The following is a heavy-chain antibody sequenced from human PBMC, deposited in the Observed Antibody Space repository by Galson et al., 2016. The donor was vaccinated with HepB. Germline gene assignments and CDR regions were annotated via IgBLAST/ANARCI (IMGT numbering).Heavy chain of an antibody. CDR1: GFTFSSYA. J-gene: IGHJ5*02. CDR2: ISGSGTNT. D-gene: IGHD3-16*02. CDR3: AKDLTVTLHWFDP. Sequence: SLRLSCAASGFTFSSYAMSWVRQAPGKGLEWVSLISGSGTNTYYADSVKGRFTISRENSRNTLYLQMNSLRAEDTAVYYCAKDLTVTLHWFDPWGQGTLVTVSS. V-gene: IGHV3-23*01.